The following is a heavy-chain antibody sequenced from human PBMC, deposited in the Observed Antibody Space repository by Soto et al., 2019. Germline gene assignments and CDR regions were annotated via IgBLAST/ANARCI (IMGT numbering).Heavy chain of an antibody. CDR2: ISSSSSYI. D-gene: IGHD2-21*02. J-gene: IGHJ6*02. V-gene: IGHV3-21*01. CDR1: GFTFSSYS. CDR3: FSCGGDCYSSYYYGMDV. Sequence: PGGSLRLSCAASGFTFSSYSMNWVRQAPGKGLEWVSSISSSSSYIYYADSVKGRFTISRDNAKNSLYLQMNSLRAEDTAVYYCFSCGGDCYSSYYYGMDVWGQGTTVTGTS.